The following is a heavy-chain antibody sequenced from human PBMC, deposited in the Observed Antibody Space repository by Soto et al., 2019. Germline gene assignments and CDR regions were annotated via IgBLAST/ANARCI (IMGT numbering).Heavy chain of an antibody. Sequence: SVTVSRTASGGTINSYAISGVRQAPGQRLEWMGGIIPIVGTANYAQKFQGRVTITADESTSTAYMELSSLRSEDTAVYYCARDEGTAMVPGYYYGMDVRGQGTTVTVSS. V-gene: IGHV1-69*13. CDR2: IIPIVGTA. J-gene: IGHJ6*02. CDR3: ARDEGTAMVPGYYYGMDV. D-gene: IGHD5-18*01. CDR1: GGTINSYA.